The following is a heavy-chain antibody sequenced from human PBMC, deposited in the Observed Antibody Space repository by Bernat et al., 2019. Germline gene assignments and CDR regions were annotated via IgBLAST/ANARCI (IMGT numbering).Heavy chain of an antibody. CDR2: ISYDGSNN. CDR3: ARDNGPITMIVEDWGYFQH. D-gene: IGHD3-22*01. CDR1: GFTFSSYA. J-gene: IGHJ1*01. V-gene: IGHV3-30-3*01. Sequence: QVQLVESGGGVVQPGRSLRLSCAASGFTFSSYAMHWVRQAPGKGLEWVAVISYDGSNNYSADSVTGRFTISRDKSKNTLYLQMNSLRAEDTAVYYCARDNGPITMIVEDWGYFQHWGQGTLVTVSS.